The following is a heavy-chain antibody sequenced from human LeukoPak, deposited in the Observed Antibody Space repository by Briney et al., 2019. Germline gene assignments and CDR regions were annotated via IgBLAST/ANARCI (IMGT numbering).Heavy chain of an antibody. CDR2: ISSSSTTI. D-gene: IGHD6-19*01. CDR3: ARDRGSSGWYYFDY. V-gene: IGHV3-48*01. Sequence: GGSLRLSCAASGFTFSSYSMNWVRQAPGKGLGWVSYISSSSTTIYYADSVKGRFTISRDNAKNSLYLQMNSLRAEDTAVYYCARDRGSSGWYYFDYWGQGTLVTVSS. CDR1: GFTFSSYS. J-gene: IGHJ4*02.